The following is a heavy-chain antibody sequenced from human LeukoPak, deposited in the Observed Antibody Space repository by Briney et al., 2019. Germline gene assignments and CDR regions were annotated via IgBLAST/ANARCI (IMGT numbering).Heavy chain of an antibody. CDR1: GFTFSSYG. CDR2: IWYDGSNK. D-gene: IGHD1/OR15-1a*01. V-gene: IGHV3-30*02. Sequence: GGSLRLSCAASGFTFSSYGMHWVRQAPGKGLEWVAVIWYDGSNKYYADSVKGRFTISRDNSKNTLYLQMNSLRAEDTAVYYCWTGTYYFDYWGQGTLVTVSS. CDR3: WTGTYYFDY. J-gene: IGHJ4*02.